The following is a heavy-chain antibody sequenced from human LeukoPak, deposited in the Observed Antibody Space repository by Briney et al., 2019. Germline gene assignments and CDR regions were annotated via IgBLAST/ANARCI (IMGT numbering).Heavy chain of an antibody. CDR3: ARSANKYYDFWSGYSNWFDP. V-gene: IGHV4-30-4*01. D-gene: IGHD3-3*01. CDR1: GGSISSGDYY. Sequence: SETLSRTCTVSGGSISSGDYYWSWLRQPPGKGLEWIGYIYYSGSTYNNPSLKSRVTISVDTSKNHFSLKLSSVTAADTAVYYCARSANKYYDFWSGYSNWFDPWGQGTLVTVSS. J-gene: IGHJ5*02. CDR2: IYYSGST.